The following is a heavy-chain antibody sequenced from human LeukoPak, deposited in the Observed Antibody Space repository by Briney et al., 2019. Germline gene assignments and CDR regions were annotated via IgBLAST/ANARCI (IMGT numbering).Heavy chain of an antibody. Sequence: GGSLRLSCAASGFTVSSNYMSWVRQAPGKGLECVSVIYSGGSTYYADSVKGRFTISRDNSKNTLYLQMNSLRAEDTAVYYCARVLAYCGGDCYFGDWGQGTLVTVSS. D-gene: IGHD2-21*02. CDR1: GFTVSSNY. CDR3: ARVLAYCGGDCYFGD. CDR2: IYSGGST. J-gene: IGHJ4*02. V-gene: IGHV3-66*01.